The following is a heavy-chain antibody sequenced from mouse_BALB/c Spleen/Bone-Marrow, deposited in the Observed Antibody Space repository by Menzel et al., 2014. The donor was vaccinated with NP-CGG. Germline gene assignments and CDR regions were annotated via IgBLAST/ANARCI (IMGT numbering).Heavy chain of an antibody. CDR2: SRNKAKHYTT. J-gene: IGHJ3*01. V-gene: IGHV7-1*02. D-gene: IGHD2-10*02. CDR1: GFTFSDFY. Sequence: DVMLVESGGGLVQPGDSLRLSCATSGFTFSDFYMEWVRQPPGKRLEWIAASRNKAKHYTTEYSASVKGRFTVSRDTSQSILYLQMNALRAEDTAIYYCARDVGYGNYFVYWGQGTLVTVSA. CDR3: ARDVGYGNYFVY.